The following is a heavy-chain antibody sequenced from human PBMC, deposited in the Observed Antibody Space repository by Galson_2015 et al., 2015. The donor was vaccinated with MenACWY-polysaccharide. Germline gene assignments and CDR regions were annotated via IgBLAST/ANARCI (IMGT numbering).Heavy chain of an antibody. V-gene: IGHV3-48*03. J-gene: IGHJ4*02. CDR1: GFTFSSYA. CDR3: ARTAASHPLDY. CDR2: ISGGNTI. D-gene: IGHD6-6*01. Sequence: SLRLSCAASGFTFSSYAMNWVRQAPGKGLEWVSYISGGNTIYYADSVKGRFTISRDNAKNSLYLQMNSLRAEDTAIYYCARTAASHPLDYWGQRTLVTVSS.